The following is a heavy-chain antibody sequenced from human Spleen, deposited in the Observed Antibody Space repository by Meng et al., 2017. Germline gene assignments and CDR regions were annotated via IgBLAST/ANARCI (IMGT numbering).Heavy chain of an antibody. CDR1: GGSFSGYY. V-gene: IGHV4-34*01. D-gene: IGHD1-26*01. Sequence: SETLSLTCAVYGGSFSGYYWSWIRQPPGRGLECIGSIYHSGSTYYNPSLKSRVTIPVDTSQNQFSLKLSSVTAADTAVYYCARGRTGTYRHAFEIWGQGTMVTVSS. J-gene: IGHJ3*02. CDR2: IYHSGST. CDR3: ARGRTGTYRHAFEI.